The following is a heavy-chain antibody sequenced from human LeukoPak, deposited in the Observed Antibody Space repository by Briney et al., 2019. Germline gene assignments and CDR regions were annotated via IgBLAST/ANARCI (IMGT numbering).Heavy chain of an antibody. J-gene: IGHJ4*02. CDR3: AKTYDSRGYSSPFDY. V-gene: IGHV3-9*01. D-gene: IGHD3-22*01. Sequence: PGRSLRLFCAASGFTFDDYAMHWVRQTPGKGLEWVSGISWNSGSIGYADSVKGRFTISRDNAKNALFLQMNSLRTEDTALYYCAKTYDSRGYSSPFDYWGQGTLVTVSS. CDR2: ISWNSGSI. CDR1: GFTFDDYA.